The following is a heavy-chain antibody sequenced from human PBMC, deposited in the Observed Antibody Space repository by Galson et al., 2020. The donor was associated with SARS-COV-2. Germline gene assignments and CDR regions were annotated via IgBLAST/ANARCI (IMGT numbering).Heavy chain of an antibody. V-gene: IGHV4-34*01. CDR2: INQSGST. Sequence: SQASETLSLTCAVYGESFSAYYWTWIRQPPGKGLEWIGEINQSGSTNYNPSLKSRVTISKDTSKNQFSLKLSSVTAADTAVYYCARGTRDITMIVMIVTSVSYYLDYGGQGTLVTVSS. J-gene: IGHJ4*02. CDR1: GESFSAYY. D-gene: IGHD3-22*01. CDR3: ARGTRDITMIVMIVTSVSYYLDY.